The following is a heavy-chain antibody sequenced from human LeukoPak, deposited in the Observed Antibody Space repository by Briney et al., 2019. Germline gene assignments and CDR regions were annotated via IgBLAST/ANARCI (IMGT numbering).Heavy chain of an antibody. CDR2: TSVYNGDT. V-gene: IGHV1-18*01. CDR1: GYTFNTYG. D-gene: IGHD6-19*01. Sequence: ASVKVSCKASGYTFNTYGVGWVRQAPGQGLEWMGWTSVYNGDTHYIQKLQGRVTMTTDTATSTAYMELRSLRSDDTAVYYCARDSFGAVAGTFDYWGQGTLVTVSS. J-gene: IGHJ4*02. CDR3: ARDSFGAVAGTFDY.